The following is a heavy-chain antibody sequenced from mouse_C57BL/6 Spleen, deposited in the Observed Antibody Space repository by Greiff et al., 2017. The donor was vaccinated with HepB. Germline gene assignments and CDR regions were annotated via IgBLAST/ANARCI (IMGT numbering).Heavy chain of an antibody. D-gene: IGHD1-1*01. J-gene: IGHJ2*01. CDR2: IYPSDSET. V-gene: IGHV1-61*01. Sequence: QVQLQQPGAELVRPGSSVKLSCKASGYTFTSYWMDWVKQRPGQGLEWIGNIYPSDSETHYNQKFKDKATLTVDKSSSTAYMQLSSLTSEDSAVYYCARALYGGFDYWGQGTTLTVSS. CDR3: ARALYGGFDY. CDR1: GYTFTSYW.